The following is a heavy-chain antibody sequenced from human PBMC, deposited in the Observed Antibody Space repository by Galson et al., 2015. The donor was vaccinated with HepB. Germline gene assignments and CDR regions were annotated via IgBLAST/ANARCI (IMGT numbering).Heavy chain of an antibody. D-gene: IGHD2/OR15-2a*01. CDR3: VRGTTAPDY. J-gene: IGHJ4*02. CDR2: ISRAGDTS. V-gene: IGHV3-23*01. Sequence: SLRLSCAASGFTFSNYGMSWVRQAPGKGLECVAAISRAGDTSDYAESVKGRFTVSRDSPKSTLYLQTNGLRAEDTARYYCVRGTTAPDYWAQGTLVTVSS. CDR1: GFTFSNYG.